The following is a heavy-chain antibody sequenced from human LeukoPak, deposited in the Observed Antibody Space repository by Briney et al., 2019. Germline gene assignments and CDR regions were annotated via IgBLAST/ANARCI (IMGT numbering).Heavy chain of an antibody. V-gene: IGHV3-11*01. D-gene: IGHD3-22*01. Sequence: GGSLRLSCAASGFTFSDYYMSWIRQAPGKGLEWVSYISSSGSTIYYADSVKGRFTISRDNAKNSLYLQMNSLRAEDTAVYYCAGDYSSGYLHNYFDYWGQGTLVTVSS. CDR3: AGDYSSGYLHNYFDY. CDR2: ISSSGSTI. CDR1: GFTFSDYY. J-gene: IGHJ4*02.